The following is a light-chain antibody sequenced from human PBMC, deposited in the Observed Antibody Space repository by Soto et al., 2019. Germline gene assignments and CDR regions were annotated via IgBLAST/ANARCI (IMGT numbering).Light chain of an antibody. V-gene: IGKV1-27*01. CDR2: AAS. Sequence: DIQMTQSPSSLSASVGDTDTITCRASQGISNYLAWYQQKPGQVPNLLIYAASTLQSGVPSRFSGSGSGTDFTLPISSLRPEDVATYYCQKYNNAPRTFGQGTKVEI. CDR1: QGISNY. CDR3: QKYNNAPRT. J-gene: IGKJ1*01.